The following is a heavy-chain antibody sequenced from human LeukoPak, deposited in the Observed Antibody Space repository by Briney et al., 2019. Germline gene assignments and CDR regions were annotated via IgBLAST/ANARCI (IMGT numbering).Heavy chain of an antibody. CDR2: IKQDGNEK. CDR1: GFRFNTYW. V-gene: IGHV3-7*01. Sequence: QSGGTLRLSCAASGFRFNTYWMSWVRQAPGKGLEWVANIKQDGNEKYYADSVKGRFTISRDNGKNSLDLQMNSLRAEDTAVYYCAELGITMIGGVWGKGTTVTISS. J-gene: IGHJ6*04. CDR3: AELGITMIGGV. D-gene: IGHD3-10*02.